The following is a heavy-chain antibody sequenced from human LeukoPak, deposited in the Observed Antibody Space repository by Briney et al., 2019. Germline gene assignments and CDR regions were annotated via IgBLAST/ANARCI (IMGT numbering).Heavy chain of an antibody. J-gene: IGHJ6*02. CDR2: IKQDGSEK. D-gene: IGHD3-16*01. Sequence: GGSLRLSCAASGFTFSSFWMSWVRQAPGKGLEWVANIKQDGSEKYYVDSVKGRFTIARDNAKNSLYLQMNSLRAEDTAVYYCAREKLLLGYYGMGVWGQGTTVTVSS. CDR3: AREKLLLGYYGMGV. V-gene: IGHV3-7*01. CDR1: GFTFSSFW.